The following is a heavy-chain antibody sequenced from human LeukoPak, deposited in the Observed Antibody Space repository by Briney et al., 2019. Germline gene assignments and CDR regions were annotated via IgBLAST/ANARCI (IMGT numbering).Heavy chain of an antibody. J-gene: IGHJ4*02. CDR3: ARGPNHDY. CDR1: GFTFSSYA. D-gene: IGHD1-14*01. Sequence: GGSLRLSCAASGFTFSSYAMHWVRQAPGKGLEYVSAISSNGGSTYYANSVKGRFTISRDNSKNTLYLQMGSLRAEDMAVYYCARGPNHDYWGQGTLVTVSS. V-gene: IGHV3-64*01. CDR2: ISSNGGST.